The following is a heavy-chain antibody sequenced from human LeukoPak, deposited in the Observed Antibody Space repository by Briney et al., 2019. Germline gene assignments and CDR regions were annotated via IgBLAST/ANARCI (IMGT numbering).Heavy chain of an antibody. CDR1: GYTFTSYG. CDR3: ARDLHVDIVATIRDAFDI. V-gene: IGHV1-18*01. CDR2: ISAYNGNT. J-gene: IGHJ3*02. Sequence: ASVKVSCEASGYTFTSYGISWVRQAPGQGLEWMGWISAYNGNTNYAQKLQGRVTMTTDTSTSSAHMELRSLRSDDTAVYYCARDLHVDIVATIRDAFDIWGQGTMVTVSS. D-gene: IGHD5-12*01.